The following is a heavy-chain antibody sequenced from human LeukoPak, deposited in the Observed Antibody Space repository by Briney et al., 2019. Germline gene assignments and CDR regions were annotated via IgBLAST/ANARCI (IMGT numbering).Heavy chain of an antibody. Sequence: MASETLSLTCTVSGGSISSSSYYWGWIRQPPGKGLEWLGSIYYSGGTYYNPSLKSRVTISVDTSKNQFSLKLSSVTAADTAVFYCAGQRYSGSYYGVQWDAFDIWGQGTMVTVSS. D-gene: IGHD1-26*01. CDR1: GGSISSSSYY. V-gene: IGHV4-39*01. CDR3: AGQRYSGSYYGVQWDAFDI. CDR2: IYYSGGT. J-gene: IGHJ3*02.